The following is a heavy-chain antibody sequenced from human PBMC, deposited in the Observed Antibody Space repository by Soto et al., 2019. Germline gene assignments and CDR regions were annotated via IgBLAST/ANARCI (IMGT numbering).Heavy chain of an antibody. CDR1: GGSFSGYY. CDR2: INHSGST. D-gene: IGHD3-10*01. V-gene: IGHV4-34*01. CDR3: ARVTMVRGVIISGYYYYGMDV. Sequence: TSETLSLTCGVYGGSFSGYYWSWIRQPPGKGLEWIGEINHSGSTNYNPSLKSRVTISVDTSKNQFSLKLSSVTAADTAVYYCARVTMVRGVIISGYYYYGMDVWGQGTTVTVSS. J-gene: IGHJ6*02.